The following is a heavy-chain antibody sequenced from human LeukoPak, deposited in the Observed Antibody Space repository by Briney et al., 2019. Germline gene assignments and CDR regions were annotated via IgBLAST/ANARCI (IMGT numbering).Heavy chain of an antibody. D-gene: IGHD6-19*01. CDR3: ARDPTNTSGRYVYFDY. CDR1: GYTFTHHG. CDR2: ISAYNGDT. J-gene: IGHJ4*02. V-gene: IGHV1-18*01. Sequence: ASVKVSCKASGYTFTHHGITWVRQAPGQGREWMGWISAYNGDTNYAQKFQGRVTLTTDTSTSTAYMELRSLRSDDTAVYYCARDPTNTSGRYVYFDYWGQGTLVTVSS.